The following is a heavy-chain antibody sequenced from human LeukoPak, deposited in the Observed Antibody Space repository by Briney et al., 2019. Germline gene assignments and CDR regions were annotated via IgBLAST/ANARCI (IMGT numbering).Heavy chain of an antibody. V-gene: IGHV3-33*01. CDR3: AREIPVGDGYNRAPDY. J-gene: IGHJ4*02. CDR1: GFTFSSYG. D-gene: IGHD5-24*01. Sequence: PGRSLRLSCAASGFTFSSYGMHWVRQAPGKGLEWVAVIWYDGSNKYYADSVKGRFTISRDNSKSTLYLQMNSLRAEDTAVYYCAREIPVGDGYNRAPDYWGQGTLVTVSS. CDR2: IWYDGSNK.